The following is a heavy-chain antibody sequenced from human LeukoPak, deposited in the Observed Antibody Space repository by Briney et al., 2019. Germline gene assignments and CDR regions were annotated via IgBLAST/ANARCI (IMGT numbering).Heavy chain of an antibody. Sequence: GGSLRLSCAASGFTFSSYSMNWVRQAPGKGLEWVSSISSSSSYIYYADSVKGRFTISRDNAKNSLYLQMSSLRAEDTAVYYCARDRGDSSGYYPDYWGQGTLVTVSS. J-gene: IGHJ4*02. CDR3: ARDRGDSSGYYPDY. CDR1: GFTFSSYS. CDR2: ISSSSSYI. D-gene: IGHD3-22*01. V-gene: IGHV3-21*01.